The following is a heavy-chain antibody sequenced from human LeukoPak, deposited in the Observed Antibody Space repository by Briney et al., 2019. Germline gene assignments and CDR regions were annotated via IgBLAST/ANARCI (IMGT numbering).Heavy chain of an antibody. D-gene: IGHD1-1*01. J-gene: IGHJ4*02. CDR2: ISGSGGST. CDR1: GFTFSNYW. V-gene: IGHV3-23*01. CDR3: AKDGGWNDAN. Sequence: GGSLRLSCAASGFTFSNYWMNWVRQAPGKGLEWVSAISGSGGSTYYADSVKGRFTISRDNSKNTLYLQMNSLRAEDTAVYYCAKDGGWNDANWGQGTLVTVSS.